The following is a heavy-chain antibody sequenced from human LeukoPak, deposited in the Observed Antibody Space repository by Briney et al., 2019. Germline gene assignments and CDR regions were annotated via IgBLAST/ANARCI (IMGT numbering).Heavy chain of an antibody. D-gene: IGHD3-3*01. CDR1: NGSINSGAYY. V-gene: IGHV4-39*01. CDR2: INHSGST. J-gene: IGHJ5*02. Sequence: SSQTLSLTYTVSNGSINSGAYYWSWIRQPPGKGLEWIGEINHSGSTNYNPSLKSRVTISVDTSKNQFSLKLSSVTAADTAVYYCARHQSLRFPKSDEGIDPWGQGTLVTVSS. CDR3: ARHQSLRFPKSDEGIDP.